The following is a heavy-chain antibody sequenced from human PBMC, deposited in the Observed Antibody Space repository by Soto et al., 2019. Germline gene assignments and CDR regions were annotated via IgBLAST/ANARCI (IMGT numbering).Heavy chain of an antibody. D-gene: IGHD4-17*01. CDR3: ARMTTVTIPSYYYGMDV. V-gene: IGHV3-30-3*01. Sequence: QVQLVESGGGVVQPGRSLRLSCAASGFTFSSYAMHWVRQAPGKGLEWVAVISYDGSNKYYADSVKGRFTISRDNSKNTLYLQMNSLRAEDTAVYYCARMTTVTIPSYYYGMDVWGQGTTVTVFS. J-gene: IGHJ6*02. CDR2: ISYDGSNK. CDR1: GFTFSSYA.